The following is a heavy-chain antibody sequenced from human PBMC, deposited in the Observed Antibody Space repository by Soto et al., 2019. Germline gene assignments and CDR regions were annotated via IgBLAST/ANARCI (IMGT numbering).Heavy chain of an antibody. J-gene: IGHJ4*02. Sequence: ASVKVSCKASGYTFTSYYMHWVRQAPGQGLEWMGIINPSGGSTSYAQKFQGRVTMTRDTSTSTVYMELSSLRSDDAAVYYCARDIYSYGLFDYWGQGTLVTVSS. V-gene: IGHV1-46*01. CDR3: ARDIYSYGLFDY. CDR2: INPSGGST. D-gene: IGHD5-18*01. CDR1: GYTFTSYY.